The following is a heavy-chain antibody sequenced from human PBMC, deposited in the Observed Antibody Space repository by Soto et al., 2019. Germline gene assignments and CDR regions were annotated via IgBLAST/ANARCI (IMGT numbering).Heavy chain of an antibody. Sequence: KPSETLSLTCTVSGGSISSGGYYWSWIRQHPGKGLEWIGYIYYSGSTYYNPSLKSRVTISVHTSKNQFSLKLSSVTAADTAVYYCAGCYSGSYSRGAFDYWGQGTLVTVSS. D-gene: IGHD1-26*01. CDR1: GGSISSGGYY. CDR2: IYYSGST. CDR3: AGCYSGSYSRGAFDY. J-gene: IGHJ4*02. V-gene: IGHV4-31*02.